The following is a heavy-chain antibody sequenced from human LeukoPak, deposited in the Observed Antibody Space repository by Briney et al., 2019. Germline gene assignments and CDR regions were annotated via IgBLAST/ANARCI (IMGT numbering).Heavy chain of an antibody. CDR2: INPRGTST. V-gene: IGHV1-46*01. CDR3: ARAVDGYSYGSQVGYYFDY. J-gene: IGHJ4*02. Sequence: ASVKVSCKASGYSFTSHYMHWVRQAPGQGLEWMGLINPRGTSTIYAEKFQGRIIMTRDMSTTTDYMELSSLKSDDTAVYYCARAVDGYSYGSQVGYYFDYWGQGTLVTVSS. D-gene: IGHD5-18*01. CDR1: GYSFTSHY.